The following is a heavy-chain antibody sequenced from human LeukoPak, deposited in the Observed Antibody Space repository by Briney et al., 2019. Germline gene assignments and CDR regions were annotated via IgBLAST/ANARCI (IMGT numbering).Heavy chain of an antibody. Sequence: ASVKVSCKASGYTFTSYYMHWVRQAPGQGLEWMGIINPSGGSTSYAQKFQGRVTMTRDTSTSTVYMELSSLRSEDMAVYYCARDYLKVVVAGTAPSAGHMDYWGQGTLVTVSS. CDR3: ARDYLKVVVAGTAPSAGHMDY. V-gene: IGHV1-46*01. CDR1: GYTFTSYY. D-gene: IGHD2-15*01. CDR2: INPSGGST. J-gene: IGHJ4*02.